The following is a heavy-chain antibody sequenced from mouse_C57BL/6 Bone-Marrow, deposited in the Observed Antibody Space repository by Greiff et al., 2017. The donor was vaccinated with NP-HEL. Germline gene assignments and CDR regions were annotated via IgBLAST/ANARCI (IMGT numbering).Heavy chain of an antibody. D-gene: IGHD1-1*01. CDR2: IDPENGDT. CDR3: TPCYYGSGGFAY. CDR1: GFNIKDDY. V-gene: IGHV14-4*01. Sequence: EVQLQQSGAELVRPGASVKLSCTASGFNIKDDYMHWVKQRPEQGLEWIGWIDPENGDTEYASKFQGKATITADTSSNTAYLQLSSLTSEDTAVYYCTPCYYGSGGFAYWGQGTLVTVSA. J-gene: IGHJ3*01.